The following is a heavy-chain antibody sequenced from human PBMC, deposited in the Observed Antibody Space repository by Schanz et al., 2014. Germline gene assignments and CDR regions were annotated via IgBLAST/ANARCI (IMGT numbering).Heavy chain of an antibody. CDR2: ISYDGTNE. V-gene: IGHV3-30*03. CDR1: GFTFSQYG. CDR3: ARDRLECGAECYSVEVFEI. D-gene: IGHD2-21*01. Sequence: QVFLAESGGGVVQPGRSLRLSCAASGFTFSQYGMHWVRQAPGKGLEWVAVISYDGTNEYYAESVKGRFTISRDNAKNTFYLQMNSLRNEDTAVYFCARDRLECGAECYSVEVFEIWGQGTLVIVSS. J-gene: IGHJ4*02.